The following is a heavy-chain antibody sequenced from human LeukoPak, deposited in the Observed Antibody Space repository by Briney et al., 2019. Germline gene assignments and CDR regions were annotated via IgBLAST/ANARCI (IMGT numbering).Heavy chain of an antibody. J-gene: IGHJ4*02. D-gene: IGHD3-22*01. CDR3: ARRLYDSSGYYLDY. CDR2: IYYSGST. V-gene: IGHV4-31*03. CDR1: GGSISSGGYY. Sequence: TLSLTCTVSGGSISSGGYYWSWIRQHPGKGLEWIGYIYYSGSTYYNPSLKSRVTISVDTSKNQFSLKLSSVTAADTAIYYCARRLYDSSGYYLDYWGQGTLVTVSS.